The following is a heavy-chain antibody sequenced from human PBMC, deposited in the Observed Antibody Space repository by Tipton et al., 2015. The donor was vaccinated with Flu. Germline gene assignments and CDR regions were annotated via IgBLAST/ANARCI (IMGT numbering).Heavy chain of an antibody. V-gene: IGHV4-61*02. CDR3: ARLDRYFDL. Sequence: TLSLTCTVSGGSISSGSYYWSWIRQPAGKGLEWTWRIYTSGSTNYNPSLKSRVTISVDTSKNQFSLKLSSVTAADTAVYYCARLDRYFDLWGRCTLVTVSS. CDR1: GGSISSGSYY. CDR2: IYTSGST. J-gene: IGHJ2*01. D-gene: IGHD3-9*01.